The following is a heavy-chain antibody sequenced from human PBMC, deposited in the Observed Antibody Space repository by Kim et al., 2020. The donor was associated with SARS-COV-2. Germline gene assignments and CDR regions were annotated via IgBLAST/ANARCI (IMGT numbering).Heavy chain of an antibody. CDR3: ARHGESYYYDSIRD. V-gene: IGHV4-39*01. D-gene: IGHD3-22*01. Sequence: SPSLKSRVSISADTSKNQFSLKLSSVTAADTAVYYCARHGESYYYDSIRDWGQGTLVTVSS. J-gene: IGHJ4*02.